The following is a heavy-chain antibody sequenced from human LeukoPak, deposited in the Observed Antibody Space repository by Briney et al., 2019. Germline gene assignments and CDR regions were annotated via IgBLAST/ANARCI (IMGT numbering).Heavy chain of an antibody. Sequence: GVSLRLSCAPSGFTFSRHGMHWVRQAPGKGLEWVAIISNDGSRKYYAHSVGGRFTISRDNSKNTLYLQMDSLRAEDTAVYYCARDRAWNYFDYWGQGTLVTVSS. D-gene: IGHD3-3*01. CDR3: ARDRAWNYFDY. CDR2: ISNDGSRK. J-gene: IGHJ4*02. V-gene: IGHV3-30*03. CDR1: GFTFSRHG.